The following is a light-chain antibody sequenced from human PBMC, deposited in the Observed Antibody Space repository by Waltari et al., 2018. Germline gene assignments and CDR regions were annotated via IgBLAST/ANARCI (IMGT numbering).Light chain of an antibody. V-gene: IGKV3-11*01. Sequence: ELVLTQSPATLSLSPGERATLSRRSSQSVSSDLAWYQQKPGQAPRLLIYDASNRATGIPARFSGSGSGTDFTLTISSLEPEDFAVYYCQQRSNWPPMYTFGQGTKLEIK. CDR1: QSVSSD. CDR3: QQRSNWPPMYT. CDR2: DAS. J-gene: IGKJ2*01.